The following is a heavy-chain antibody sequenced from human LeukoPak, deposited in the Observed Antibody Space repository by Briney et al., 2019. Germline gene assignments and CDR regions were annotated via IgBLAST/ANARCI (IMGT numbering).Heavy chain of an antibody. CDR1: GFTFDTYA. J-gene: IGHJ4*02. Sequence: GGSLRLSCAASGFTFDTYAMSWVRQAPGHGLEWVSAITGSGDSTYYAASVKGRFTMSRDNSKNTLFLQVNSLRAEDTAVYYCTTTIGRDGYNKFDSWGQGTLVTVSS. CDR2: ITGSGDST. D-gene: IGHD5-24*01. CDR3: TTTIGRDGYNKFDS. V-gene: IGHV3-23*01.